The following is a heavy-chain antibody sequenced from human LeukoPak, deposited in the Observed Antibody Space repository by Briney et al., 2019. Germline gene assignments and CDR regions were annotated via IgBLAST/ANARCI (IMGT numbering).Heavy chain of an antibody. CDR1: DGSITNYD. J-gene: IGHJ4*02. D-gene: IGHD4-17*01. Sequence: PSETLSHTCTVSDGSITNYDWSWVRQPPGKGLEFIGHVRYSGTADYNPSLKSRFTISIDTSKKHFFLKLNSVTAADTAVYYCARGYGDFRVEGRYFHSWGQGTLVTVSS. CDR3: ARGYGDFRVEGRYFHS. V-gene: IGHV4-59*01. CDR2: VRYSGTA.